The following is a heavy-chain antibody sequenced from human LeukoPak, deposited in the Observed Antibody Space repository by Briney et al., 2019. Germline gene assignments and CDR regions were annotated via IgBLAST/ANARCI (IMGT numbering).Heavy chain of an antibody. V-gene: IGHV1-46*01. Sequence: ASVKVSCKASGYTFTSYYMHWVRQAPGQWLEWMGIINPSGGSTSYAQKFQGRVTMTRDTSTSTVYMELSSLRSEDTAVYYCARDSNEWNWFDPWGQGTLVTVSS. CDR2: INPSGGST. CDR1: GYTFTSYY. J-gene: IGHJ5*02. D-gene: IGHD2-8*01. CDR3: ARDSNEWNWFDP.